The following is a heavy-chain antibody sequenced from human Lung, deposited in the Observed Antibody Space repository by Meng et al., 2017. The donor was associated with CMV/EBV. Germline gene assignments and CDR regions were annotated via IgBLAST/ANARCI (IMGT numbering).Heavy chain of an antibody. CDR2: ISASGGST. Sequence: GEXXTISCASSGFSFSSYAMIWVRQAPGKGLEWVSAISASGGSTYYADSVKGRFTISRDNSKNTLYLQMNSLRAEDTVVYYCAKGSCSSTSRYYDYWAQGTXVTVSS. D-gene: IGHD2-2*01. CDR3: AKGSCSSTSRYYDY. J-gene: IGHJ4*02. CDR1: GFSFSSYA. V-gene: IGHV3-23*01.